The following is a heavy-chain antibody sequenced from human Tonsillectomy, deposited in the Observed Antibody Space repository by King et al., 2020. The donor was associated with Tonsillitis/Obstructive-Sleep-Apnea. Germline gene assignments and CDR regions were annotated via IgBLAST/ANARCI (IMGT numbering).Heavy chain of an antibody. CDR3: AKDTPSRDYFDY. V-gene: IGHV3-23*04. Sequence: VQLVESGGGLVQPGGSLRLSCAASGFTFSSFAMSWVRQAPGKGLEWVSTISSGGGSTYYADSVKGRFTISRDNSKNTLYLQMNSLRAEDSAVYYCAKDTPSRDYFDYWGQGALVTVSS. CDR1: GFTFSSFA. J-gene: IGHJ4*02. CDR2: ISSGGGST.